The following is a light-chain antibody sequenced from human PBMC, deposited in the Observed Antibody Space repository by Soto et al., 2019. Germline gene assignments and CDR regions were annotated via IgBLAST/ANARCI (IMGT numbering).Light chain of an antibody. V-gene: IGKV3D-20*02. CDR2: DVS. J-gene: IGKJ1*01. CDR3: QQRSDWPWT. CDR1: QSVSISY. Sequence: EIVLTQSPGTLSLSPGERSTLPCRASQSVSISYLAWYQQKPGQAPRLLVYDVSNRAAGIPTRFTGGGSGTDFTLTISNVEPEDFAVYYCQQRSDWPWTFGQGTKVDIK.